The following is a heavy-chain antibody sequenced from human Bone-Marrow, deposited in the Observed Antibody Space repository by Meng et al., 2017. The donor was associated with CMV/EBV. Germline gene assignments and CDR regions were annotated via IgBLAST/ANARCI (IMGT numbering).Heavy chain of an antibody. D-gene: IGHD7-27*01. Sequence: LLCAASGFTLRNYTMNWVRQAPGKGLEWVSSISSSSGYIHYADSVTGRFTISRDNAKNSLYLQMNSLRAEDTAVYYCARALGKGGNYWGQGTLVTVSS. V-gene: IGHV3-21*01. CDR2: ISSSSGYI. J-gene: IGHJ4*02. CDR1: GFTLRNYT. CDR3: ARALGKGGNY.